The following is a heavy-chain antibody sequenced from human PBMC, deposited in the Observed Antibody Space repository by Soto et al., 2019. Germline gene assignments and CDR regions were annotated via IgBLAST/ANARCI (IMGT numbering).Heavy chain of an antibody. CDR3: AQGEDDAGPLVDTGIVYY. J-gene: IGHJ4*02. CDR1: GFTFSSYA. Sequence: QGQLVESGGGVVQAGRSPRLSCAASGFTFSSYAMHWVRQAPGKGLEWVAVISYDGSNKYYADSVKGRFTIARDNSKNTLYLQKNSLRAEDTAVYYCAQGEDDAGPLVDTGIVYYWGQGTLVNVSS. V-gene: IGHV3-30-3*01. D-gene: IGHD5-18*01. CDR2: ISYDGSNK.